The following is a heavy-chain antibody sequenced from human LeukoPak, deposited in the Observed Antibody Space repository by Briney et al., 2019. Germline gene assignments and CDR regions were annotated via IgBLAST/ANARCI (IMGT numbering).Heavy chain of an antibody. J-gene: IGHJ4*02. D-gene: IGHD3-10*01. V-gene: IGHV4-34*01. CDR1: GGSFSNYY. CDR2: INHSGST. CDR3: HLVRGGGYFDY. Sequence: SETLSLTCGVYGGSFSNYYWSCIRQSPGKGLEWIGEINHSGSTNYNPSLKSRVTMSVDTSKNQFSLKLSSVTAADTAVYYCHLVRGGGYFDYWGQGTPVTVSS.